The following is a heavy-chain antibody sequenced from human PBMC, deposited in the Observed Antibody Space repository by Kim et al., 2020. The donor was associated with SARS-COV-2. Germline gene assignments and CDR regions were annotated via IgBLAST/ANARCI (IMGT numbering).Heavy chain of an antibody. CDR2: IYPGDSDT. CDR3: ASSNYDILTGYFKDAFDI. V-gene: IGHV5-51*01. Sequence: GESLKISCKGSGYSFTSYWIGWVRQMPGKGLEWMGIIYPGDSDTRYSPSFQGQVTISADKSISTAYLQWSSLKASDTAMYYCASSNYDILTGYFKDAFDIWGQGTMVTVSS. CDR1: GYSFTSYW. J-gene: IGHJ3*02. D-gene: IGHD3-9*01.